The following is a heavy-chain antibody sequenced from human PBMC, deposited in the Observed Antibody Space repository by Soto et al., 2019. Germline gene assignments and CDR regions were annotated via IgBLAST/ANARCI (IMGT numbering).Heavy chain of an antibody. J-gene: IGHJ4*02. CDR2: IYHSGST. D-gene: IGHD2-15*01. CDR1: GGSISSGVYS. CDR3: ARAVAGSGGRCYPSFHY. Sequence: SETLSLTCAVSGGSISSGVYSWSWIRQPPGKGLEWIGYIYHSGSTYYNPSLKSRVTISVDRSKNHFSLKLSSVNAADTAVYYCARAVAGSGGRCYPSFHYCGPETRV. V-gene: IGHV4-30-2*01.